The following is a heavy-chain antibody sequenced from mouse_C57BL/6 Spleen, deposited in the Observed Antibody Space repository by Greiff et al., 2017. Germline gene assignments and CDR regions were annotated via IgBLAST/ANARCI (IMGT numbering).Heavy chain of an antibody. J-gene: IGHJ4*01. CDR1: GYTFTSYW. CDR3: ARTALYDYDVDYYAMDY. D-gene: IGHD2-4*01. V-gene: IGHV1-64*01. CDR2: IHPNSGST. Sequence: VQLQQPGAELVKPGASVKLSCKASGYTFTSYWMHWVKQRPGQGLEWIGMIHPNSGSTNYNEKFKSKATLTVDKSSSTAYMQLSSLTSEDSAVYYCARTALYDYDVDYYAMDYWGQGTSVTVSS.